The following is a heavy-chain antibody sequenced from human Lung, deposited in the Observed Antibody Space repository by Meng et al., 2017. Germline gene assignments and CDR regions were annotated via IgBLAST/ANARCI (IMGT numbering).Heavy chain of an antibody. J-gene: IGHJ4*02. CDR3: ARGLGEAVVPRTMFDY. CDR1: GGSTSSSKW. CDR2: IYHSGGT. Sequence: QGQLQEPGPGLVKPSGTLSPPCGFSGGSTSSSKWWSWVRQPPGKGLEWIGEIYHSGGTKYNPSLKSRVTISVDKSKNQFSLKLSSVTAADTAVYYCARGLGEAVVPRTMFDYWGQGTLVTVSS. V-gene: IGHV4-4*02. D-gene: IGHD2-2*01.